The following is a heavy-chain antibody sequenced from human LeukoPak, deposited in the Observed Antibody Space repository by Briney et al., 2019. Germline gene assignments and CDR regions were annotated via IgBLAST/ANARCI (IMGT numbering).Heavy chain of an antibody. D-gene: IGHD3-10*01. CDR3: ARVVAGLWFGELFFDY. V-gene: IGHV3-66*01. Sequence: PGGSLRLSCAASGFTVSSNYMSWVRQAPGKGLERVSVIYSGGSTYYADSVKGRFTISRDNSKNTLYLQMNSLRAEDTAVYYCARVVAGLWFGELFFDYWGQGTLVTVSS. CDR1: GFTVSSNY. CDR2: IYSGGST. J-gene: IGHJ4*02.